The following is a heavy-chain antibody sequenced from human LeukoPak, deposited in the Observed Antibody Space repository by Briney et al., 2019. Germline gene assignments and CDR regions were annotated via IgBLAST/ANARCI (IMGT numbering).Heavy chain of an antibody. J-gene: IGHJ4*02. CDR1: GDSFSSNSVA. V-gene: IGHV6-1*01. D-gene: IGHD5-18*01. CDR2: TYHRSQWSN. CDR3: ARGGARDTAVPLDY. Sequence: SQTPSLSCAISGDSFSSNSVAWNWIRQSPSIGLEWLGRTYHRSQWSNDYAVSVKSRITTNPDTSKNQFSLQLNSVTPEDTAVYYCARGGARDTAVPLDYWGQGSLVTVSS.